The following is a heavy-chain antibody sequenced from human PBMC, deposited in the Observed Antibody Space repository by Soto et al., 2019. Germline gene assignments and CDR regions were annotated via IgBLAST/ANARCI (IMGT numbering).Heavy chain of an antibody. CDR1: GFIFRNAW. D-gene: IGHD4-4*01. CDR3: TSEKGWRQSPLDS. CDR2: IKSKSSGGTT. J-gene: IGHJ5*01. Sequence: PGGSLRLSCAASGFIFRNAWMSWVRQAPGKGLEWVGRIKSKSSGGTTDYAAAMEGRVTISRDDSKGTLYLQMTGLTIEDTAVYFCTSEKGWRQSPLDSWGQGALVTLSS. V-gene: IGHV3-15*01.